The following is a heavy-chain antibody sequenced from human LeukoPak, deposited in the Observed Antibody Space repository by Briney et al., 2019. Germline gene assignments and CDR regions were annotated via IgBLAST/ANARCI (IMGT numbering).Heavy chain of an antibody. J-gene: IGHJ6*02. V-gene: IGHV4-34*01. CDR1: GGSFSGYY. Sequence: YPSETLSLTCAVYGGSFSGYYWSWIRQPPGKGLGWIGEINHSGSTNYNPSLKSRVTISVDTSKNQFSLKLSSVTAADTAVYYCASGPYPPYYYYGMDVWGQGTTVTVSS. CDR3: ASGPYPPYYYYGMDV. CDR2: INHSGST.